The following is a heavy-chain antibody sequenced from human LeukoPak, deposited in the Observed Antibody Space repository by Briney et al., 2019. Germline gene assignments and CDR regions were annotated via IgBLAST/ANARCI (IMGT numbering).Heavy chain of an antibody. V-gene: IGHV3-11*04. CDR3: ARDPYSGGSSHWGAFDI. Sequence: GGSLRLSCAASKFTFSAYYTSWVRQAPGKGLDWVSYISSTSSTMYYADSVRGRFTISRDNAKNSLYLQMNSLRAEDTAVYYCARDPYSGGSSHWGAFDIWGQGTMVTVSS. CDR1: KFTFSAYY. D-gene: IGHD2-15*01. J-gene: IGHJ3*02. CDR2: ISSTSSTM.